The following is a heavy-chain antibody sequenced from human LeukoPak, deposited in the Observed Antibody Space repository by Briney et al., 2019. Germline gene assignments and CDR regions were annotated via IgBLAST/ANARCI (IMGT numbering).Heavy chain of an antibody. Sequence: PSETLSLTCTVSGGSISSYYRSWIRQPPGKGLEWIGYIYYSGSTNYNPSLKSRVTISVDTSKNQFSLKLSSVTAADTAVYYCARGLNSSGYYYVSVFFDYWGQGTLVTVSS. V-gene: IGHV4-59*01. J-gene: IGHJ4*02. CDR2: IYYSGST. CDR1: GGSISSYY. D-gene: IGHD3-22*01. CDR3: ARGLNSSGYYYVSVFFDY.